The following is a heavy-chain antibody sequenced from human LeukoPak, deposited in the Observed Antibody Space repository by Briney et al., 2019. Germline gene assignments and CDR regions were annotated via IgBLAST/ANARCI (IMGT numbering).Heavy chain of an antibody. CDR2: IESKTDGGTT. V-gene: IGHV3-15*04. J-gene: IGHJ4*02. CDR1: GFTFSGSA. D-gene: IGHD3-10*01. CDR3: TTYGSGRKFDY. Sequence: GGSLRLSCAASGFTFSGSAMHWVRQASGKGLEWVGRIESKTDGGTTDYAAPVKGRFTISRDDSTNTLYLQMNSLKSEDTAVYYCTTYGSGRKFDYWGQGILVTVSS.